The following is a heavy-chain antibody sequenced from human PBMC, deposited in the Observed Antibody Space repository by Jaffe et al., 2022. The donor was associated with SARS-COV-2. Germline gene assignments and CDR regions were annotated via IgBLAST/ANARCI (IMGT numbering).Heavy chain of an antibody. CDR2: ISTSGYYI. CDR1: GFTFSHYS. V-gene: IGHV3-21*01. CDR3: ARVGYGGNTDLC. J-gene: IGHJ4*02. D-gene: IGHD4-17*01. Sequence: EVQLVESGGGLVKPGGSLRLSCAASGFTFSHYSMNWVRQAPGKGLEWVSSISTSGYYIHYADSVKGRFIISRDNAKSSLFLQMNSLRADDTAVYYCARVGYGGNTDLCWGQGTLVTVSS.